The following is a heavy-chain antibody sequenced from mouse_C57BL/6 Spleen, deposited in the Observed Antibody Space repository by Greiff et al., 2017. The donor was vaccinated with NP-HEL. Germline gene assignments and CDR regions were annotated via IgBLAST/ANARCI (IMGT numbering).Heavy chain of an antibody. V-gene: IGHV14-4*01. CDR2: IYPENGDS. CDR3: TTNTVVAAGEDFDD. CDR1: GFNIKDDY. D-gene: IGHD1-1*01. J-gene: IGHJ2*01. Sequence: VQLQQSGAELVRPGASVKLSCTASGFNIKDDYMHWVKQRPERGLVWIGWIYPENGDSEYASEFQGKATITADTSSNTAYLQLSSLTSEDTAVYYCTTNTVVAAGEDFDDWGQGTTVTVAS.